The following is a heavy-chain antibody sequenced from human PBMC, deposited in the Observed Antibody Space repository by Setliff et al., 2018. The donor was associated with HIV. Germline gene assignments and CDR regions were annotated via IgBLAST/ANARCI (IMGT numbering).Heavy chain of an antibody. Sequence: VKVSCKASGYNFTDYYIHWVRQAPGQGLVWMGWIKPNGGGTDNAQKVQGRVTLTRLTSISTAYMELSRLRSDDTAVYYCARDRSIYCNVGSCYSNGFDIWGQVTMVT. D-gene: IGHD2-15*01. CDR1: GYNFTDYY. V-gene: IGHV1-2*02. J-gene: IGHJ3*02. CDR3: ARDRSIYCNVGSCYSNGFDI. CDR2: IKPNGGGT.